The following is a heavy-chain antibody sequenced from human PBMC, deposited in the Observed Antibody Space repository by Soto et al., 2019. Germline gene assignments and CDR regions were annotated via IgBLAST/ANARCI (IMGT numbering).Heavy chain of an antibody. CDR1: GGSISSYY. Sequence: SETLSLTCTVSGGSISSYYWSWIRQPPGKGLEWIGYIYYSGSTNYNPSLKSRVTISVDTSKNQFSLKLSSVTAADTAVYYCARVRTYYYDSSGYPYAFDIWGQGTMVTVSS. J-gene: IGHJ3*02. D-gene: IGHD3-22*01. V-gene: IGHV4-59*12. CDR3: ARVRTYYYDSSGYPYAFDI. CDR2: IYYSGST.